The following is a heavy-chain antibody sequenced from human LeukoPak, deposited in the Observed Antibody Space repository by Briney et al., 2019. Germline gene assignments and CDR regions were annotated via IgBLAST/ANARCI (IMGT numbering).Heavy chain of an antibody. D-gene: IGHD4-23*01. Sequence: GASVKVSCKASGYTFTSYGISWVRQAPGQGLEWMGCISAYNGNTNYAQKLQGRVTMTTDTSTSTAYMELRSLRSDDTAVYYCARDSAFYYGGRYGMDVWGQGTTVTVSS. CDR2: ISAYNGNT. J-gene: IGHJ6*02. V-gene: IGHV1-18*01. CDR3: ARDSAFYYGGRYGMDV. CDR1: GYTFTSYG.